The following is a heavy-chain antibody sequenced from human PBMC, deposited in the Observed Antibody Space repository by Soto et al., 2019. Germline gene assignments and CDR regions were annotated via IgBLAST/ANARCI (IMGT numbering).Heavy chain of an antibody. J-gene: IGHJ6*03. CDR2: ISYDGSNK. CDR3: ERVGGVGVVFLVLDF. V-gene: IGHV3-30-3*01. Sequence: PGGSLRLSCAAFGFTFSSYAMHWVRQAPGKGLEWVAVISYDGSNKYYADSVKGRFTISRDNSKNTLYLQMNSLRAEDTAVYYCERVGGVGVVFLVLDFGGKGTTDT. D-gene: IGHD3-16*01. CDR1: GFTFSSYA.